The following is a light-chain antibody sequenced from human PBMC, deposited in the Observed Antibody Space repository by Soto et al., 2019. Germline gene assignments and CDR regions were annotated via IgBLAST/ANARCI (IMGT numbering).Light chain of an antibody. J-gene: IGKJ3*01. Sequence: EIVLTQSPATLSLSPGERATLSCRASQSVSSYLAWYQQKPGQAPRLLIYDASNRATGIPARFSGSGSGTDFTLTISSLEPEDFASYYCQQGYRTPFTFGPGTKVDIK. CDR2: DAS. CDR1: QSVSSY. V-gene: IGKV3-11*01. CDR3: QQGYRTPFT.